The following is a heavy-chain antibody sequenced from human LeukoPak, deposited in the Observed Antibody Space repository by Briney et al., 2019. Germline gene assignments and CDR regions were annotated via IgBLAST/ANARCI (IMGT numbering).Heavy chain of an antibody. Sequence: ASVKVSCKASGYTFTYYGITWVRQAPGQGLEWMGWIGVYNGNTNYAQKLQGRFTMTIDTSTTTAYMELWTLRSDDTAVYYCASAYGSGSYTPLDYWGQGTLVTVSS. CDR2: IGVYNGNT. CDR3: ASAYGSGSYTPLDY. D-gene: IGHD3-10*01. V-gene: IGHV1-18*01. J-gene: IGHJ4*02. CDR1: GYTFTYYG.